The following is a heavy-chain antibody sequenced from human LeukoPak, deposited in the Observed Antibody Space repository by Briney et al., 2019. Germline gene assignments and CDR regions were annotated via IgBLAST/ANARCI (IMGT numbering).Heavy chain of an antibody. D-gene: IGHD3/OR15-3a*01. J-gene: IGHJ6*03. CDR3: ARVLAIFGLDTTDFYMDV. V-gene: IGHV4-59*11. CDR1: GASISSHY. CDR2: TSGSI. Sequence: SETLSLTCAVSGASISSHYWSWIRQPPGKGLEWIGYTSGSISDNPSLKSRVAVSVDPSQNQVSLSPTSVTAADTAVYYCARVLAIFGLDTTDFYMDVWGKGTTVTVS.